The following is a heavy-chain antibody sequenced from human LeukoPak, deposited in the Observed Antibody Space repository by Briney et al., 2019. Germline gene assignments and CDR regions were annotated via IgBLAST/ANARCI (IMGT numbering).Heavy chain of an antibody. Sequence: SETLSLTCTVSGGSISSSSYYWGWIRQPPGKGLEWIGSIYYSGSTYYDPSLKSRVTISVDTSKNQFSLKLSSVTAADTAVYYCARRRVYSSGGYSNWGQGTLVTVSS. CDR2: IYYSGST. CDR1: GGSISSSSYY. D-gene: IGHD6-19*01. CDR3: ARRRVYSSGGYSN. V-gene: IGHV4-39*07. J-gene: IGHJ1*01.